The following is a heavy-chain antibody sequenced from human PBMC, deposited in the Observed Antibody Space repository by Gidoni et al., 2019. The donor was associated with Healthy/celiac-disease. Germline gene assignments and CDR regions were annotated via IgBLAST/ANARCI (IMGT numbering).Heavy chain of an antibody. J-gene: IGHJ6*02. D-gene: IGHD2-8*01. CDR1: GFTFGTYG. CDR3: AKGPNILMVYATAFNSYGMDV. V-gene: IGHV3-30*18. CDR2: ISYDGSNK. Sequence: QVQLVESGGGGVQPGRSLRLSCEASGFTFGTYGMQRVRQAPGKGLEGVAVISYDGSNKDYADSVKVRFTISRDNSKNTLYLQMNSLRAEDTAVYYCAKGPNILMVYATAFNSYGMDVWGQGTTVTVSS.